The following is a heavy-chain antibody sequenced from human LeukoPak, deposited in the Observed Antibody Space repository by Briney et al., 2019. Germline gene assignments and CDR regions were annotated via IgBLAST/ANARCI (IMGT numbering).Heavy chain of an antibody. D-gene: IGHD1-26*01. CDR3: ARARAVAAPVPSGSYDY. Sequence: PSETLSLTCTVSGGSISSYYWSWIRQPPGKGLEWIGYIYYSGSTNYNPSLKSRVTISVDTSKNQFSLKLSSVTAADTAVYYCARARAVAAPVPSGSYDYWGQGTLVTVSS. V-gene: IGHV4-59*01. CDR2: IYYSGST. J-gene: IGHJ4*02. CDR1: GGSISSYY.